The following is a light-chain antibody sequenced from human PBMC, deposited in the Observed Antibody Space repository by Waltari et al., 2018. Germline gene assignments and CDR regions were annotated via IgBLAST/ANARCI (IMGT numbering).Light chain of an antibody. V-gene: IGLV1-47*01. CDR3: GTWDDSLSRPV. CDR2: KNN. J-gene: IGLJ3*02. Sequence: QSVLTQPPSASGTPGQRVTISCSGSRSNIESNYVYWYQQFPGTAPKDLMFKNNQRPSGVSDRFSAAKSGASASLAISGLRSDDEADYYCGTWDDSLSRPVFGGGTKLTVL. CDR1: RSNIESNY.